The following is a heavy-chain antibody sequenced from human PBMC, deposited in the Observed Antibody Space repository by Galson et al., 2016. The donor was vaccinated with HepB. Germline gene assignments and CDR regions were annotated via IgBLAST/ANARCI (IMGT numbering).Heavy chain of an antibody. D-gene: IGHD5-24*01. CDR3: ARVRDGYNKYYHYGLDV. Sequence: SVKVSCKASGGTFSSYAINWARQAPGQGLEWMGGIIPLYGTTNYAQKFQGRVTITADESTSTAYMALSSLRSEDTAVYYCARVRDGYNKYYHYGLDVWGQGTTVTVSS. CDR2: IIPLYGTT. V-gene: IGHV1-69*13. CDR1: GGTFSSYA. J-gene: IGHJ6*02.